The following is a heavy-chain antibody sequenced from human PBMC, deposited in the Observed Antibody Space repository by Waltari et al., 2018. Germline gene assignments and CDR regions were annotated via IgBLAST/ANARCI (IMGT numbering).Heavy chain of an antibody. CDR1: GYSISSGYY. Sequence: QVQLQESGPGLVKPSETLSLTCAVSGYSISSGYYWGWIRQPPGKGLEWIGSIYHSGSTYYNPSLKRRVTISVDTSKNQFSLKLSSVTAADTAVYYCAKGDWNDQAFDIWGQGTMVTVSS. J-gene: IGHJ3*02. V-gene: IGHV4-38-2*01. CDR2: IYHSGST. D-gene: IGHD1-1*01. CDR3: AKGDWNDQAFDI.